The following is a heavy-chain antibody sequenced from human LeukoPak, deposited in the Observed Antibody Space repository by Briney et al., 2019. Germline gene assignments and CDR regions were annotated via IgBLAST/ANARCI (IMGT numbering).Heavy chain of an antibody. CDR1: GFTFSRFD. J-gene: IGHJ6*03. CDR3: ARGPPRGKYYYMDV. Sequence: GRSLRLSCPASGFTFSRFDMHLVRQPTGPGLESGSTIGTASDTYYPRFEDGRFTFAEDNAKNSLYLQMNSLTAGETAVYYCARGPPRGKYYYMDVWGKGTTVTVSS. D-gene: IGHD1-1*01. V-gene: IGHV3-13*01. CDR2: IGTASDT.